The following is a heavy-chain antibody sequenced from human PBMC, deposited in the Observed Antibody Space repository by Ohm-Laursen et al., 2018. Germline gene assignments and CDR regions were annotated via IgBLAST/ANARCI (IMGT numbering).Heavy chain of an antibody. Sequence: SLRLSCAASGFTFSSYGMHWVRQAPGKGLEWVAVISYDGSNKYYADSVKGRFTISRDNSKNTLYLQMHSLSAEDTAVYYCARIGYSSSSIDYWGQGTLVTVSS. J-gene: IGHJ4*02. CDR1: GFTFSSYG. D-gene: IGHD6-13*01. CDR3: ARIGYSSSSIDY. CDR2: ISYDGSNK. V-gene: IGHV3-33*05.